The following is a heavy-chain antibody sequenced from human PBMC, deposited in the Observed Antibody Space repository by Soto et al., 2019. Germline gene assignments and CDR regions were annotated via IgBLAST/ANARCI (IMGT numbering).Heavy chain of an antibody. CDR1: GFNFSTYS. CDR2: ISSSATYI. Sequence: EVQLVESGGGLVKPGGSLRLSCAASGFNFSTYSLNWVRQAPGKGLEWVSSISSSATYIDYADSVKSRFTISRDNAKSSLYLQMNSLRAEDTGVYYCARYGYYYHSSAYSGYWGQGPPVTVS. J-gene: IGHJ4*02. V-gene: IGHV3-21*06. CDR3: ARYGYYYHSSAYSGY. D-gene: IGHD3-22*01.